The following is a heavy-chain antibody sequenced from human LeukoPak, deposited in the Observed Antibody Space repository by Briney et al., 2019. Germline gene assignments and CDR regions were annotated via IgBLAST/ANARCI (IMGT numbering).Heavy chain of an antibody. J-gene: IGHJ6*02. V-gene: IGHV4-59*01. D-gene: IGHD2-15*01. Sequence: SETLSLTCTVSGGSISSYYWSWIRQPPGKGLEWIGYIYYSGSTNYNPSLKSRVTISVDTSKNQFSLKLSSVTAADTAVYYCARDRVVAALYYYGMDVWGQGTTVTVSS. CDR3: ARDRVVAALYYYGMDV. CDR2: IYYSGST. CDR1: GGSISSYY.